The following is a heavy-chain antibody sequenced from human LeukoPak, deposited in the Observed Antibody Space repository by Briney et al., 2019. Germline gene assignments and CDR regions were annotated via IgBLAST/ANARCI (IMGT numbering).Heavy chain of an antibody. V-gene: IGHV4-59*01. Sequence: SETLSLTCTVSGGSISSYYWSWIRQPPGKGLEWTGYIYYSGSTNYNPSLKSRVTISVDTSKNQFSLKLSSVTAADTAVYYCARDILNCSGGSCYSRLDYWGQGTLVTVSS. D-gene: IGHD2-15*01. CDR2: IYYSGST. J-gene: IGHJ4*02. CDR3: ARDILNCSGGSCYSRLDY. CDR1: GGSISSYY.